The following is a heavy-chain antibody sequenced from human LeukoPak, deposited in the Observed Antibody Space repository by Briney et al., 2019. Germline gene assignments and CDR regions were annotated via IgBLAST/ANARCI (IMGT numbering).Heavy chain of an antibody. J-gene: IGHJ4*02. D-gene: IGHD3-22*01. CDR2: ISGSGGST. V-gene: IGHV3-23*01. CDR1: GFTFSSYA. CDR3: AKGPGNYYDSSGYLYYFDY. Sequence: GGSLRLSCAASGFTFSSYAMSWVRQAPGKGLEWVSAISGSGGSTYYADSVKGRFTISRGNSKNTLYLQMNSLRAEDTAVYYCAKGPGNYYDSSGYLYYFDYWGQGTLVTVSS.